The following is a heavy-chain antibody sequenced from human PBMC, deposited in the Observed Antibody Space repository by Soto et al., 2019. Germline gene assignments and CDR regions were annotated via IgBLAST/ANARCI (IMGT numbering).Heavy chain of an antibody. CDR2: IKSKTDGGTT. V-gene: IGHV3-15*01. J-gene: IGHJ6*02. CDR3: TTDVAVVPAAMRYYYYGMDV. D-gene: IGHD2-2*01. CDR1: GFTFSNAW. Sequence: GGSLRLSCAASGFTFSNAWMSWVRQAPGKGLEWVGRIKSKTDGGTTDYAAPVKGRFTISRDDSKNTLYLQMNSLKTEDTAVYYCTTDVAVVPAAMRYYYYGMDVWGQGTTVTVSS.